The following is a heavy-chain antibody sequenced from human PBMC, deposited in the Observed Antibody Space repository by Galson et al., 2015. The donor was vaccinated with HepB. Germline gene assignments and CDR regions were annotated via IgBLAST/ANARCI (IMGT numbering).Heavy chain of an antibody. D-gene: IGHD3-22*01. CDR3: ARGPPMIVVVPPAGWFDP. CDR1: GYTFTSYA. CDR2: INAGNGNT. J-gene: IGHJ5*02. Sequence: SVKVSCKASGYTFTSYAMHWVRQAPGQRLEWMGWINAGNGNTKYSQKFQGRVTITRDTSASTAYMELSSLRSEDTAVYYCARGPPMIVVVPPAGWFDPWGQGTLVTVSS. V-gene: IGHV1-3*01.